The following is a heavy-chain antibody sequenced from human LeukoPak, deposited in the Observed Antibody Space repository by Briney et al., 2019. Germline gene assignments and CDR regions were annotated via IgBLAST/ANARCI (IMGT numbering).Heavy chain of an antibody. V-gene: IGHV3-30*02. CDR3: ASHCSSTSCLDY. D-gene: IGHD2-2*01. CDR2: IRYDGSNK. J-gene: IGHJ4*02. Sequence: GGSLRLSCAASGFTFGSYGMHWVRQAPGKGLEWVAFIRYDGSNKYYADSVKGRFTISRDNSKNTLYLQMNSLRGEDTAVYYCASHCSSTSCLDYWGQGTLVTVSS. CDR1: GFTFGSYG.